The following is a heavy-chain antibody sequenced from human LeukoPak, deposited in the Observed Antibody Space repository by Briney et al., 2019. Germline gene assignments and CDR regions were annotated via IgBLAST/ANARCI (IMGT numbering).Heavy chain of an antibody. CDR2: MNPNSGNT. V-gene: IGHV1-8*01. CDR3: ARGKLERRGIYGMDV. J-gene: IGHJ6*02. Sequence: ASVKVSCKASGYTFTSYDINWVRQATGQGLEWMGWMNPNSGNTGYAQKFQGRVTMTRNTSISTAYMELGSLRSEDTAVYYCARGKLERRGIYGMDVWGQGATVTVSS. D-gene: IGHD1-1*01. CDR1: GYTFTSYD.